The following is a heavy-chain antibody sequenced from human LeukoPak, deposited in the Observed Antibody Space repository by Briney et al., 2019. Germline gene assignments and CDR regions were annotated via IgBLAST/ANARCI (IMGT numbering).Heavy chain of an antibody. CDR3: ARGRASYDY. J-gene: IGHJ4*02. CDR2: IYNSGTT. CDR1: GGSISNYS. D-gene: IGHD3-10*01. V-gene: IGHV4-4*07. Sequence: SETLSLTCTVSGGSISNYSWTWIRQPTGKGLEWIGRIYNSGTTNYNPSLKSRVTMSVDTSKNQFSLKLSSVTAADTGVYYCARGRASYDYWGQGTLVTVSS.